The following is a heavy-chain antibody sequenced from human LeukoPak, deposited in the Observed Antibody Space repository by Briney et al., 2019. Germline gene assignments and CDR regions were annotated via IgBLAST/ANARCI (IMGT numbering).Heavy chain of an antibody. Sequence: ASVKVSCKASGGTFSSYAISWVRQAPGQGLEWMGGIIPTFGTANYAQKFQGRVTITADKTTSTAYMELSSLRSEDTAVYYCARVLGVVPAAMSYYGMDVWGKGTTVTVSS. CDR3: ARVLGVVPAAMSYYGMDV. D-gene: IGHD2-2*01. V-gene: IGHV1-69*06. CDR1: GGTFSSYA. J-gene: IGHJ6*04. CDR2: IIPTFGTA.